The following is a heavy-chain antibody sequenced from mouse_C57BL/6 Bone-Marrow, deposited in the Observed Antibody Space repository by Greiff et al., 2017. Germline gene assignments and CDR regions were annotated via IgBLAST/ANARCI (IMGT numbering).Heavy chain of an antibody. CDR1: GYTFTDYN. V-gene: IGHV1-18*01. CDR2: INPNNGGT. J-gene: IGHJ3*01. CDR3: ARGYGSSYGVAVY. Sequence: EVQGVESGPELVKPGASVKIPCKASGYTFTDYNMDWVKQSHGKSLEWIGDINPNNGGTIYNQKFKGKATLTVDKSSSTAYMELRSLTSEDTAVYYCARGYGSSYGVAVYWGQGTLVTVSA. D-gene: IGHD1-1*01.